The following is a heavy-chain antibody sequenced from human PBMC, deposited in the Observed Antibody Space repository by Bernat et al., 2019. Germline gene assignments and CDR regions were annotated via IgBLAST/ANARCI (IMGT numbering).Heavy chain of an antibody. CDR3: AREDGGVGATEYSFFDY. CDR1: GFTFSSYA. D-gene: IGHD1-26*01. Sequence: QVQLVESGGGVVQPGRSLRLSCAASGFTFSSYAMHWVRQAPGKGLEWVAVISYDGSNKYYADSVKGRFTISRDNSENTLYLQMNSLRAEDTAVYYCAREDGGVGATEYSFFDYWGQGTLVTVSS. CDR2: ISYDGSNK. V-gene: IGHV3-30-3*01. J-gene: IGHJ4*02.